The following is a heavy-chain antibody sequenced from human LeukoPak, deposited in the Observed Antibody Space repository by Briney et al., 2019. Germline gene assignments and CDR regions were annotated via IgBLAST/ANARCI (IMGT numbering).Heavy chain of an antibody. V-gene: IGHV3-64D*06. J-gene: IGHJ4*02. Sequence: GGSLRLSCSASGFTFSSYAMHWDRQAPGKGLEYVSAISSNGGSTYYADSVKGRFTISRDNSKNTLYLQMSSLRAEDTAVYYCVKEGYCSGGSCYPRVDYWGQGTLVTVSS. D-gene: IGHD2-15*01. CDR3: VKEGYCSGGSCYPRVDY. CDR1: GFTFSSYA. CDR2: ISSNGGST.